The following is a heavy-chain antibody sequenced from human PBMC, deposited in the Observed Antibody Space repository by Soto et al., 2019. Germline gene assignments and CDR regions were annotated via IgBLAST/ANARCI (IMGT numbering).Heavy chain of an antibody. CDR2: INAGNGNT. CDR3: ARAVVVPADFDY. CDR1: GYTFTGYA. J-gene: IGHJ4*02. V-gene: IGHV1-3*01. D-gene: IGHD2-21*02. Sequence: GASVKVSCKASGYTFTGYAMHWVRQAPGQRLEWMGWINAGNGNTKYSQKFQGRVTITRDTSASTVYMELSSLRSEDTAVYYCARAVVVPADFDYWGQGTLVTVSS.